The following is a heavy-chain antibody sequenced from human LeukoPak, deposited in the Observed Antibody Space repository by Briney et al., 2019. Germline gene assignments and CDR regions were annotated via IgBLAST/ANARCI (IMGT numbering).Heavy chain of an antibody. Sequence: GGSLRLSCAASGFSFSSYGMIWVRQAPGKGLEWVSTISSSTSSEFYGDSVRGRITISRDNAKNSLYLRMNSLRAEDTAVYYCARGDCTGGSCRLPDYFDYWGQGTLVTVSS. D-gene: IGHD2-15*01. J-gene: IGHJ4*02. CDR3: ARGDCTGGSCRLPDYFDY. CDR1: GFSFSSYG. V-gene: IGHV3-21*01. CDR2: ISSSTSSE.